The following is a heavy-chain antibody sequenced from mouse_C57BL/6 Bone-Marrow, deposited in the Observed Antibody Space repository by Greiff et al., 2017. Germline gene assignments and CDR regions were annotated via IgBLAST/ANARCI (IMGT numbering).Heavy chain of an antibody. Sequence: QVQLQQPGAELVKPGASVKMSCKASGYTFTSYWITWVKQRPGQGLEWIGDIYPTSGRTNYNEKFKSKAILTVDTSSNTAYMQLSSLTSEDSAVYYCARENGYGSSFYWYFDVWGTGTTVTVSS. D-gene: IGHD1-1*01. V-gene: IGHV1-55*01. CDR3: ARENGYGSSFYWYFDV. CDR2: IYPTSGRT. J-gene: IGHJ1*03. CDR1: GYTFTSYW.